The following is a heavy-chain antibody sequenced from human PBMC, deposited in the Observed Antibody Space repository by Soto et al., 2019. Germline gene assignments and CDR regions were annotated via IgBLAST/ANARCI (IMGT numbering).Heavy chain of an antibody. D-gene: IGHD3-3*01. J-gene: IGHJ4*02. V-gene: IGHV3-23*01. Sequence: GESLKISCAASGFTFSNYAMSWVRQAPGKGLEWVSAISASGGSTPYRDSVKGRFIISRDSSRNTLYLQMNSLRAEDTAVYFCAKDSGSGLDYYTWGSFDNWGQGTLVTVSS. CDR1: GFTFSNYA. CDR2: ISASGGST. CDR3: AKDSGSGLDYYTWGSFDN.